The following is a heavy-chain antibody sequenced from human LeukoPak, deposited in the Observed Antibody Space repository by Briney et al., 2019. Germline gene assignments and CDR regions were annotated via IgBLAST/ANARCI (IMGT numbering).Heavy chain of an antibody. CDR2: ISDSGGST. J-gene: IGHJ6*02. CDR3: AKDSPSIYHGANYYYGMDV. Sequence: GGSLRLSCAASGFTFSSYAMSWVRQAPGKGLEWVSTISDSGGSTYYADSVKGRFTISRDNSKNTLYLQMNSLRAEDTAVYYCAKDSPSIYHGANYYYGMDVWGQGTTVTVSS. CDR1: GFTFSSYA. V-gene: IGHV3-23*01. D-gene: IGHD2-2*01.